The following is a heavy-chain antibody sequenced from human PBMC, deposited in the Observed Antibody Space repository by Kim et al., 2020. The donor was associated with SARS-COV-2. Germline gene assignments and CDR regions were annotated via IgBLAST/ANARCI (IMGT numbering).Heavy chain of an antibody. D-gene: IGHD3-16*02. J-gene: IGHJ4*02. CDR1: GYTFTSYY. Sequence: ASVKVSCKASGYTFTSYYMHWVRQAPGQGLEWMGIINPSGGSTSYAQKFQGRVTMTRDTSTSTVYMELSSLRSEDTAVYYCAREALFGGVIVHFDYWGQGTLVTVSS. V-gene: IGHV1-46*01. CDR2: INPSGGST. CDR3: AREALFGGVIVHFDY.